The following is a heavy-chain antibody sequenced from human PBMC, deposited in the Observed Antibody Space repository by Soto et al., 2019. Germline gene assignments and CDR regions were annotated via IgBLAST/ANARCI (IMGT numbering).Heavy chain of an antibody. CDR3: ARYVNPYDTAVWFDP. CDR1: GGSFSGYY. D-gene: IGHD3-9*01. J-gene: IGHJ5*02. CDR2: INHSGST. V-gene: IGHV4-34*01. Sequence: PSETLSLTCAVYGGSFSGYYWSWIRQPPGKGLEWIGEINHSGSTNYNPSLKSRVTISVDTSKNQFSLRLRSVTAADTAVYYCARYVNPYDTAVWFDPWGQGTLVTVSS.